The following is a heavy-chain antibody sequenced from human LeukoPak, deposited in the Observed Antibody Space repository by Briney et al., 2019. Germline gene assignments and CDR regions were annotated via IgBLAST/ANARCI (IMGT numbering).Heavy chain of an antibody. CDR3: ARGMDAEAFQN. D-gene: IGHD2-2*03. Sequence: GASVKASCKTSGYRFTAYPLHWVRQAPGQGLEWLGWMNPHSGETNNAQKFQGRVTMTRDTSISVAYMQLSSLRSDDTAVYYCARGMDAEAFQNWGQGTLVTVSS. CDR2: MNPHSGET. V-gene: IGHV1-2*02. J-gene: IGHJ1*01. CDR1: GYRFTAYP.